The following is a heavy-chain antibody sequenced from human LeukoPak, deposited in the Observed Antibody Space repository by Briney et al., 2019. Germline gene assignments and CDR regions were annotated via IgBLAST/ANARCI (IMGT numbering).Heavy chain of an antibody. V-gene: IGHV3-7*01. CDR3: ARDNGETYYYYYYMDV. CDR2: IKQDGSEK. Sequence: GGSLRLSCAASGSTFSSYWMSWVRQAPGKGLEWVANIKQDGSEKYYVDSVKGRFTISRDNAKNSLYLQMNSLRAEDTAVYYCARDNGETYYYYYYMDVWGKGTTVTVSS. J-gene: IGHJ6*03. CDR1: GSTFSSYW. D-gene: IGHD4-17*01.